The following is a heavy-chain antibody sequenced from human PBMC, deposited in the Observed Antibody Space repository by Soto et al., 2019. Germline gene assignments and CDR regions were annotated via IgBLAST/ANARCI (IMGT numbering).Heavy chain of an antibody. CDR1: GGSVSSASCY. Sequence: QVQLQESGPGLVKPSETLSLTCSVSGGSVSSASCYWSWIRQPPGKGLEWIAYIYSGGNTNYNPAHKCTLTLSVDTSKAQFSLKLTSVTAADAAFYYYARQKRGDGYKGSLWCQRTPVTVSA. CDR2: IYSGGNT. V-gene: IGHV4-61*01. CDR3: ARQKRGDGYKGSL. J-gene: IGHJ4*02. D-gene: IGHD5-18*01.